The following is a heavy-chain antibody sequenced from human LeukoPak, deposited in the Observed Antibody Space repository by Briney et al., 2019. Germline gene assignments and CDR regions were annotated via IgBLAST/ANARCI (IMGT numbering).Heavy chain of an antibody. J-gene: IGHJ3*02. D-gene: IGHD1-14*01. CDR2: INRDGSST. Sequence: PGGSLRLSCTPSGFTFSNYWMLWVREAPGKGLVWVSRINRDGSSTNYADSVKGRFTICRDNAKNTLYLKMNSLRAEDTAVYYCAKPARTDAFDIWGQGTMVTVSS. CDR1: GFTFSNYW. V-gene: IGHV3-74*01. CDR3: AKPARTDAFDI.